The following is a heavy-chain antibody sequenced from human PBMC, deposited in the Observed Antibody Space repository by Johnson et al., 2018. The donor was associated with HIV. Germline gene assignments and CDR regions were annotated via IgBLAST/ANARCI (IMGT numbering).Heavy chain of an antibody. CDR2: ISHSSNST. J-gene: IGHJ3*02. V-gene: IGHV3-23*04. Sequence: VQLVESGGGVVQPGRSLRLSCAASGFTFSSYAMHWVRQAPGKGLEWVSTISHSSNSTYYSDSVKGRFIFSRDNSKNTLYLQMNSLRAEDTAVYYCAKNQEVSREDAFDIWGQGTMVTVSS. CDR1: GFTFSSYA. D-gene: IGHD3-3*02. CDR3: AKNQEVSREDAFDI.